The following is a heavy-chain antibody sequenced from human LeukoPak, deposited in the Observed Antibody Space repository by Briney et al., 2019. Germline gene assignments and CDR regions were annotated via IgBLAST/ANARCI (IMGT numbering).Heavy chain of an antibody. J-gene: IGHJ4*02. V-gene: IGHV4-59*01. D-gene: IGHD5-12*01. Sequence: SETLSLTCTVSGGSISSYYWSWIRQPPGKGLEWIGYIYYSGSTNYNPSLKSRVTISVDTSKNQFSLKLSSVTAADTAVYYCARGSGYVYYWGQGTLVTVSS. CDR2: IYYSGST. CDR3: ARGSGYVYY. CDR1: GGSISSYY.